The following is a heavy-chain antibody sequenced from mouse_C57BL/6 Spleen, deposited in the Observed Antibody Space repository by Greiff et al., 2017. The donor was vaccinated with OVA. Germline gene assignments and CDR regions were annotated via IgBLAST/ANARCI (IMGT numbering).Heavy chain of an antibody. D-gene: IGHD2-2*01. Sequence: EVQLQQSGPELVKPGASVKIPCKASGYTFTDYNMDWVKQSHGKSLEWIGDINPNNGGTNYNQKFKGKATLTVDKSSSTAYMELRSLTSEDTAVYYCASYGSWFAYWGQGTLVTVSA. CDR1: GYTFTDYN. CDR2: INPNNGGT. J-gene: IGHJ3*01. V-gene: IGHV1-18*01. CDR3: ASYGSWFAY.